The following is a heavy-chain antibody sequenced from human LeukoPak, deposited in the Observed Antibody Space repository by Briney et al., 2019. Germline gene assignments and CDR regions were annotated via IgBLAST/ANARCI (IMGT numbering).Heavy chain of an antibody. CDR2: IKSKTDGGTT. CDR3: LRDWYGSGSYWQIRESYFDY. D-gene: IGHD3-10*01. Sequence: PGGSLRLSCAASGFTFSNAWMSWVRQAPGKGLEWVGRIKSKTDGGTTDYAAPVKGRFTTSRDDSKNTLHLQMNSLKTEDTAVYYCLRDWYGSGSYWQIRESYFDYWGQGTLVTVSS. CDR1: GFTFSNAW. V-gene: IGHV3-15*01. J-gene: IGHJ4*02.